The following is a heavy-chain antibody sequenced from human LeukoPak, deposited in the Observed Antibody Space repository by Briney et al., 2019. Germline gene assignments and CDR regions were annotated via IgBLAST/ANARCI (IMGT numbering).Heavy chain of an antibody. Sequence: PGRSLRLSCAASGFTLSSHGMHWVRQAPGKGLEWVAVEWYDGSKKYYGDSVKGRFTISRDNSKNTLYLQMNSLRAEDTAVYYCAKDDADIVVVPAAILGYWGQGTLVTVSS. V-gene: IGHV3-33*06. J-gene: IGHJ4*02. CDR2: EWYDGSKK. D-gene: IGHD2-2*01. CDR3: AKDDADIVVVPAAILGY. CDR1: GFTLSSHG.